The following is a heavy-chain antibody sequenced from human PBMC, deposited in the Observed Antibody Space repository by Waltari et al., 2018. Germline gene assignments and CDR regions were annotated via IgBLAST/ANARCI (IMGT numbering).Heavy chain of an antibody. J-gene: IGHJ3*02. CDR1: GGSITSPAYY. CDR2: VYTSGNT. V-gene: IGHV4-61*02. D-gene: IGHD3-3*01. Sequence: QVQLQESGPGLVKPSETLSLTCTVSGGSITSPAYYWSWVRQPAGKGLEWIGRVYTSGNTNYNPSLQSRITISIDTSRNQFSLKLSSLTAADTAVYYCARVSDGVVGTFDIWGQGAMVTVSS. CDR3: ARVSDGVVGTFDI.